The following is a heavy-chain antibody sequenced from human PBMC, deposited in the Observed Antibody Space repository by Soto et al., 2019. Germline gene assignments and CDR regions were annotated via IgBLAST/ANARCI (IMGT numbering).Heavy chain of an antibody. V-gene: IGHV1-69*06. D-gene: IGHD1-20*01. CDR3: ANRSDNKYNKNEGGDYGRGNMVV. J-gene: IGHJ6*01. CDR2: ILPLSGTT. CDR1: GGTFSAYA. Sequence: QLQLVQSGAEVKKPGSSVKVSCKASGGTFSAYAISWVRQAPGQGLEWMGGILPLSGTTNYTQRFQGRVTISEHKTTKTYYMELSSMRFEDRCRYYWANRSDNKYNKNEGGDYGRGNMVVWGQGTKVTVSS.